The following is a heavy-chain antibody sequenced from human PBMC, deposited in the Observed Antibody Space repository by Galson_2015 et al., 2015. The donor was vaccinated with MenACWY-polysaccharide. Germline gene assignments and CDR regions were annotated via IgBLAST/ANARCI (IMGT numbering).Heavy chain of an antibody. V-gene: IGHV4-61*08. Sequence: SETLSLTCTVSGDSVSSGAYYWSWIRQSPGKALEWIGWIHYSRGTNYNPSLKSRVTISLDTSKNQFSLKMYSVTAADTAVYFCARVEKYSGSYYILHWGQGTLVTVSS. CDR2: IHYSRGT. J-gene: IGHJ4*02. D-gene: IGHD1-26*01. CDR1: GDSVSSGAYY. CDR3: ARVEKYSGSYYILH.